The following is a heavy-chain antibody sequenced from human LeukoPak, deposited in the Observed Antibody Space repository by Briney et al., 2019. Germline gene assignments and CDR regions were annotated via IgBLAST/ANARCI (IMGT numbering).Heavy chain of an antibody. D-gene: IGHD5-24*01. V-gene: IGHV3-30*18. Sequence: PGGSLRLSCAASGFTFSSYGIHWVRQAPGKGLEWVAVISYDGSNKYYADSVKGRFTISRDNSKNTLYLQMNSLRAEDTAVYYCAKDQGDGYNFIDYWGQGTLVTVSS. J-gene: IGHJ4*02. CDR1: GFTFSSYG. CDR2: ISYDGSNK. CDR3: AKDQGDGYNFIDY.